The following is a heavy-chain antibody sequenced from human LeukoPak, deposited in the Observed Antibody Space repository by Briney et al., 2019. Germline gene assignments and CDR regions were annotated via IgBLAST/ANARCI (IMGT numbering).Heavy chain of an antibody. D-gene: IGHD3-22*01. CDR3: AKIGITMIGHFDY. J-gene: IGHJ4*02. CDR1: GFTFSSYA. CDR2: ISGSGGST. V-gene: IGHV3-23*01. Sequence: HSGGSLRLSCAASGFTFSSYAMRWVRQAPGKGLEWVSAISGSGGSTYYADSVKGRFTISRDNSKNTLYLQMNSLRAEDTAVYYCAKIGITMIGHFDYWGQGTLVTVSS.